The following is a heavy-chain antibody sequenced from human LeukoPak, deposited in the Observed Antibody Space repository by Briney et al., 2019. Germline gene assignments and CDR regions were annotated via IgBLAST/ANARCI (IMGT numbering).Heavy chain of an antibody. CDR1: GYTFTGYY. CDR2: NKPNSGGT. V-gene: IGHV1-2*02. Sequence: ASVKVSCKASGYTFTGYYMHWVRQAPGQGLEWMGWNKPNSGGTNYAQKFQGRVTMTRDTSISTAYMQLSRIRSDDTAVYYCARGDAGSEWYCSWLGFWGQGTLVTVSS. CDR3: ARGDAGSEWYCSWLGF. J-gene: IGHJ4*02. D-gene: IGHD6-13*01.